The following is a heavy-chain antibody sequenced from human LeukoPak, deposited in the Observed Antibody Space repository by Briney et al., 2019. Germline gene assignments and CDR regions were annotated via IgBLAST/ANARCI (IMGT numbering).Heavy chain of an antibody. CDR2: INPNSGGT. Sequence: ASVKVSCKASGYTFTSYGISWVRQAPGQGLEWMGWINPNSGGTNYAQKFQGRVTMTRDTSISTAYMELSRLRSDDTAVYYCAVRYCSSTSCYNGFDYWGQGTLVTVSS. J-gene: IGHJ4*02. D-gene: IGHD2-2*02. CDR1: GYTFTSYG. V-gene: IGHV1-2*02. CDR3: AVRYCSSTSCYNGFDY.